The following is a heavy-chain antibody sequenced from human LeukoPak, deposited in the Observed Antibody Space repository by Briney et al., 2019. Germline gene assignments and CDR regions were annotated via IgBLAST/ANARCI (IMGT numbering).Heavy chain of an antibody. CDR3: ARLTSGGYRYGPNDY. J-gene: IGHJ4*02. V-gene: IGHV5-51*01. CDR2: IYPGDSDT. D-gene: IGHD5-18*01. CDR1: GYNFPNHW. Sequence: GESLKISCKASGYNFPNHWIGWVRQMPGKGLEWMGIIYPGDSDTRYSPSFQGQVTISADKSINTAYLQWSSLKASDTAMYYCARLTSGGYRYGPNDYWGQGTLVTVSP.